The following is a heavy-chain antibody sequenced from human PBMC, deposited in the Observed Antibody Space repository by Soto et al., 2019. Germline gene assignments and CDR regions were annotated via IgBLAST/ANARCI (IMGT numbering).Heavy chain of an antibody. CDR3: ARAGGLGAVAVDY. Sequence: SETLSLTCTVSGGSISGYYWSWIRQPPGRGLEWIGYIYYSGSTNYNPSLKSRVTISVDTSKNQFSLKLSSVTAADTAVYYCARAGGLGAVAVDYWGQGTLVTVSS. CDR2: IYYSGST. V-gene: IGHV4-59*08. J-gene: IGHJ4*02. D-gene: IGHD6-19*01. CDR1: GGSISGYY.